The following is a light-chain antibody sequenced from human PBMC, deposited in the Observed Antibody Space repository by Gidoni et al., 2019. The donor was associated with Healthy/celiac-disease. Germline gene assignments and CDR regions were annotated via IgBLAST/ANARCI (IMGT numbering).Light chain of an antibody. CDR3: QQYYSFPPS. CDR2: AAS. V-gene: IGKV1D-8*01. J-gene: IGKJ2*03. Sequence: VIWMTQSPSFLSVSTGDRVTISCRISQGLSSYLAWYQQKPGKAPELLIYAASTWQSGVPARFSGSGSGTDFTLTISCLQSEDFATYYCQQYYSFPPSFGQGTKLEIK. CDR1: QGLSSY.